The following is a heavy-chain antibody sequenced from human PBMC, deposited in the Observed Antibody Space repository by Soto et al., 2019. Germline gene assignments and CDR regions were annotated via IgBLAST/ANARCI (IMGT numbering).Heavy chain of an antibody. D-gene: IGHD6-13*01. J-gene: IGHJ3*02. CDR1: GGSISSGDYY. CDR3: ARGRVGSILYFGKLLELVVLYI. V-gene: IGHV4-30-4*01. CDR2: IYYSGST. Sequence: PSETLSLTCTVSGGSISSGDYYWSWIRQPPGKGLEWIGYIYYSGSTYYNPSLKSRVTISVDTSKNQFSLKLSSVTAADTAVYYCARGRVGSILYFGKLLELVVLYICGQGTTVTGSS.